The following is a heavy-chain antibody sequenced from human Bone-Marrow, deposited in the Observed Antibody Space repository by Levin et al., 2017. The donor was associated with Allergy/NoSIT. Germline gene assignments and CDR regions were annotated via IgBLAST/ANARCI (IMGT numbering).Heavy chain of an antibody. CDR2: ISGGGGST. D-gene: IGHD4-17*01. J-gene: IGHJ4*02. Sequence: AGGSLRLSCAASGFTFNNFAMIWVRQAPGKGLEWVSAISGGGGSTYHTHSVKGRFSISRDNVKNTVYLQMVSLRAEDMAIYYCARVSTTVTFFDSWGQGTLVTVSS. V-gene: IGHV3-23*01. CDR3: ARVSTTVTFFDS. CDR1: GFTFNNFA.